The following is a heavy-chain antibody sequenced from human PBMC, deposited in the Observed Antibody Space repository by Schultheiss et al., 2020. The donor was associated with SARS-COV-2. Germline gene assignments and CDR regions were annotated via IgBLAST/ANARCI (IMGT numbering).Heavy chain of an antibody. Sequence: GGSLRLSCKASGYTFTGYYMHWVRQAPGQGLEWMGWINPNSGGTNYAQKFQGRVTMTTDTSTSTAYMELSRLRSEDTAVYYCARRGIAVAGTVVKYYYYGMDVWGQGTTVTVSS. J-gene: IGHJ6*02. V-gene: IGHV1-2*02. CDR3: ARRGIAVAGTVVKYYYYGMDV. CDR1: GYTFTGYY. D-gene: IGHD6-19*01. CDR2: INPNSGGT.